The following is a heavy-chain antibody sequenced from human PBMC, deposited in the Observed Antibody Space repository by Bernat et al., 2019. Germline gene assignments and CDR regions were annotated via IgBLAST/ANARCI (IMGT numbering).Heavy chain of an antibody. D-gene: IGHD5-12*01. CDR1: GFTFDDYA. CDR2: ISWNSGSI. J-gene: IGHJ4*02. CDR3: AKDMVASGYDFDESYFDY. Sequence: EVQLVESGGGLVQPGRFLRLPCAASGFTFDDYAMHWVRQSPGKGLEWVSGISWNSGSIGYADSVKGRFTISRDNAKNSLYLQMNSLRAEDTALYYCAKDMVASGYDFDESYFDYWGQGTLVTVSS. V-gene: IGHV3-9*01.